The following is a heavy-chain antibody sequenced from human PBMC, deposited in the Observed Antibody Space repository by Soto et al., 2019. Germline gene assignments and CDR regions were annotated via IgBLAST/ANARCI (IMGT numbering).Heavy chain of an antibody. Sequence: GGSLRLSCAASGYAFSSSWIYWVRQAPGKGLVWVSRSSSYESTTNYADSVKGRFTISTDNAENTVYLQMNSLRAEDTAVYYCVHVYTPRWGQGTLVTVSS. CDR1: GYAFSSSW. V-gene: IGHV3-74*01. D-gene: IGHD3-10*02. CDR2: SSSYESTT. J-gene: IGHJ4*02. CDR3: VHVYTPR.